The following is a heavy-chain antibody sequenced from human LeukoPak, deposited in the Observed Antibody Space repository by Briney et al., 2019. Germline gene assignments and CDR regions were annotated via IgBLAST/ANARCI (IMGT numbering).Heavy chain of an antibody. CDR2: IYPGDSDT. CDR1: GDSFTTYW. CDR3: ARNYYDYVWGSYRYTPSDAFDI. J-gene: IGHJ3*02. V-gene: IGHV5-51*01. D-gene: IGHD3-16*02. Sequence: GESLRISCKVSGDSFTTYWIGWVRQMPGKGLEWMGIIYPGDSDTRYSPSFQGQVTISADKSISTPYLQWSSLKASDTAMYYCARNYYDYVWGSYRYTPSDAFDIWGQGTMVTVSS.